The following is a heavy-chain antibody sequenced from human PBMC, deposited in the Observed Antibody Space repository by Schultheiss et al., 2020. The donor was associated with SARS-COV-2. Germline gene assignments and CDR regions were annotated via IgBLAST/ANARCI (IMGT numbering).Heavy chain of an antibody. V-gene: IGHV3-48*04. CDR2: ISSSSRAI. J-gene: IGHJ4*02. D-gene: IGHD4-11*01. CDR3: ARGYYSNSNFDY. CDR1: GFTFSNAW. Sequence: GGSLRLSCAASGFTFSNAWMSWVRQAPGKGLEWVSYISSSSRAIYYADSVKGRFTISRDNAKNSLYLQMNSLRAEDTAVYYCARGYYSNSNFDYWGQGTLVTVAS.